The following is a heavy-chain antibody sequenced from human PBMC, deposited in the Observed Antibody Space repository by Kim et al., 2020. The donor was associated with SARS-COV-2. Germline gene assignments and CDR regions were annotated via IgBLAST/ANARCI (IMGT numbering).Heavy chain of an antibody. D-gene: IGHD3-22*01. J-gene: IGHJ6*02. V-gene: IGHV3-23*01. CDR3: AKDLVYYYDSSAAMDV. Sequence: GGSLRLSCAASGFTFSSYAMSWVRQAPGKGLEWVSAISGSGGSTYYADSVKGRFTISRDNSKNTLYLQMNSLRAEDTAVYYCAKDLVYYYDSSAAMDVWGQGTTVTVSS. CDR2: ISGSGGST. CDR1: GFTFSSYA.